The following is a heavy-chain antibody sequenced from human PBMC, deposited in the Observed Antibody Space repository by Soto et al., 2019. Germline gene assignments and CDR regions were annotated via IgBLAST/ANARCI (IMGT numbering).Heavy chain of an antibody. CDR2: IFSSGDT. CDR1: NGSISNGSYY. D-gene: IGHD2-2*01. CDR3: ARHPSVVY. J-gene: IGHJ4*02. Sequence: PLETLSLTCSVSNGSISNGSYYWDWIRQRPGMGLEWIGSIFSSGDTLYNPSLKSRVSISLDASKDQFSLKMTSVTAADTAMYYCARHPSVVYWGQGALVTVSS. V-gene: IGHV4-39*01.